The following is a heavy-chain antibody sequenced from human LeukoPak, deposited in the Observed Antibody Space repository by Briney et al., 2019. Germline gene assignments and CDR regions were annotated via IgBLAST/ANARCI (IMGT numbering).Heavy chain of an antibody. CDR2: IYYSGST. J-gene: IGHJ3*02. V-gene: IGHV4-59*01. CDR3: ASSAEYSSPGDAFGI. D-gene: IGHD6-6*01. CDR1: GGSISSYY. Sequence: SETLSLTCTVSGGSISSYYWSWIRQPPGKGLEWIGYIYYSGSTNYNPSLKSRVTISVDTSKNQFSLKLSSVTAADTAVYYCASSAEYSSPGDAFGIWGQGTMVTVSS.